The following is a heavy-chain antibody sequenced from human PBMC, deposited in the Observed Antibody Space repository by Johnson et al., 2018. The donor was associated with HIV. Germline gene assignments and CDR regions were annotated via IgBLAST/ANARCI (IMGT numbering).Heavy chain of an antibody. D-gene: IGHD6-19*01. Sequence: LVESGGGVVRPGGSLRLSCAASGFTFDDYGMSWVRQAPGKGLEWVSVIYSGGSTYYADSVKGRFTISRDNSKNTLYLQMNSLRAEDTAVYYCAREGGQWLVLVDAFDIWGQGTMVTVSS. CDR2: IYSGGST. CDR1: GFTFDDYG. V-gene: IGHV3-66*02. CDR3: AREGGQWLVLVDAFDI. J-gene: IGHJ3*02.